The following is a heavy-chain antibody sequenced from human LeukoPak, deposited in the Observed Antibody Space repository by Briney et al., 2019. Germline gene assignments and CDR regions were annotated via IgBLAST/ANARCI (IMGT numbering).Heavy chain of an antibody. CDR3: ARRPNSNWSGLGS. CDR2: ISPTGSTT. J-gene: IGHJ4*02. CDR1: GFSFSGHW. D-gene: IGHD6-6*01. V-gene: IGHV3-74*01. Sequence: GGSLRLSCTASGFSFSGHWMHWARQLPGKGLVWVSRISPTGSTTSYADSVKGRFTVSRDNAKNTLYLQVDNLRAEDTAVYYCARRPNSNWSGLGSWGQGTLLTVSS.